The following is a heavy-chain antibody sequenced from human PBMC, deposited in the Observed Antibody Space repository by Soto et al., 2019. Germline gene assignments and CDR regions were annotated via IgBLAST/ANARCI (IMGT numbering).Heavy chain of an antibody. CDR3: ATWPGTTGTTLGYYFDY. Sequence: ASVKVSCKVSGYTLTELSMHWVRQAPGKGLEWMGGFDPEGGETIYAQKFQGRVTMTEDTSTDTAYMELSSLRSEDTAVYYCATWPGTTGTTLGYYFDYWGQGTLVTVSS. D-gene: IGHD1-1*01. V-gene: IGHV1-24*01. CDR2: FDPEGGET. CDR1: GYTLTELS. J-gene: IGHJ4*02.